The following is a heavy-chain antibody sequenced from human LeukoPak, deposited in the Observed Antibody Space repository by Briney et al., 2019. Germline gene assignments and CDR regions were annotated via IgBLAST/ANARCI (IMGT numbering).Heavy chain of an antibody. CDR1: GGTFSSYA. J-gene: IGHJ5*02. V-gene: IGHV1-69*05. D-gene: IGHD3-3*01. CDR3: ARGDTISGRLFYP. Sequence: ASVKVSCKASGGTFSSYAISWVRQAPGQGLEWMGGIIPIFGTANYAQKFQGRVTITTDESTSTAYMELSSLRSEDTAVYYCARGDTISGRLFYPWGQGTLVTVSS. CDR2: IIPIFGTA.